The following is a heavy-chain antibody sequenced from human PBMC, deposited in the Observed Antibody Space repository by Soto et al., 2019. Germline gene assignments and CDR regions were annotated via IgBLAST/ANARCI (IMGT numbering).Heavy chain of an antibody. CDR1: GFTFSSHG. CDR3: ARARGNSGYDDLDY. V-gene: IGHV3-33*01. J-gene: IGHJ4*02. CDR2: IWYDGSKN. D-gene: IGHD5-12*01. Sequence: QVQLVESGGGVVQPGRSLRLSCAASGFTFSSHGMHWVRQAPGMALEWVAVIWYDGSKNYYADSVKGRFTISRDNSKNTLYLQMNSLRADDTAVYYCARARGNSGYDDLDYWGQGTLVTVSS.